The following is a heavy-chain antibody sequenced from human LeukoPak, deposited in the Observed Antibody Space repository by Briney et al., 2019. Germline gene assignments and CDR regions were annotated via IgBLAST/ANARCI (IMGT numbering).Heavy chain of an antibody. CDR2: IYSGGST. J-gene: IGHJ4*02. CDR3: AIGQSYGNYPLGY. Sequence: PGGSLRLSCAASGFTVSSNYMSWVRQAPGKGLEWVSVIYSGGSTYYADSVKGRFTISRDNAKNTLYLQMNSLRAEDTAVYYCAIGQSYGNYPLGYWGQGTLVTVSS. CDR1: GFTVSSNY. V-gene: IGHV3-53*01. D-gene: IGHD4-11*01.